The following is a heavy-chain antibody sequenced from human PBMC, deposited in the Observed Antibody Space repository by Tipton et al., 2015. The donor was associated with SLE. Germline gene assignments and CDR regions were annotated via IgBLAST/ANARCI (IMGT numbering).Heavy chain of an antibody. CDR3: ARDGAMIVPRGSFDI. D-gene: IGHD3-22*01. CDR1: GGSISSYY. V-gene: IGHV4-4*07. J-gene: IGHJ3*02. CDR2: IYTSGST. Sequence: TLSLTCTVSGGSISSYYWSWIRQPAGKGLEWIGRIYTSGSTNYNPSLTSRVTMSVDTSKNQFSLKLSSVTAAGTAVYYCARDGAMIVPRGSFDIWGQGTMVTVSS.